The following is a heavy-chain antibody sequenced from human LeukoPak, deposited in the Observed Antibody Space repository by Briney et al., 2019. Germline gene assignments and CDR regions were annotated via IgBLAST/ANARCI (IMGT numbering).Heavy chain of an antibody. CDR1: GGSFSGYY. V-gene: IGHV4-34*09. CDR2: IYYSGST. Sequence: PSETLSLTCAVYGGSFSGYYWSWIRQPPGKGLEWIGYIYYSGSTYYNPSLKSRVTISVDTSKNQFSLKLSSVTAADTAVYYCARDLNWFDPWGQGTLVTVSS. J-gene: IGHJ5*02. CDR3: ARDLNWFDP.